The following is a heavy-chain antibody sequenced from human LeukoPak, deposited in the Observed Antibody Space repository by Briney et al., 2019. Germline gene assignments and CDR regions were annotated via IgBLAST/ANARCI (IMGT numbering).Heavy chain of an antibody. CDR1: GGPISSYY. CDR2: IYYSGST. Sequence: SETLSLTCTVSGGPISSYYWIWLRQPPGKGLEWIGYIYYSGSTNYNPSLKSRLTISVDTSKNQFSLKLSSVTAADTAVYYCARLGGYMDYFDYWGQGTLVTVSS. V-gene: IGHV4-59*08. J-gene: IGHJ4*02. CDR3: ARLGGYMDYFDY. D-gene: IGHD5-12*01.